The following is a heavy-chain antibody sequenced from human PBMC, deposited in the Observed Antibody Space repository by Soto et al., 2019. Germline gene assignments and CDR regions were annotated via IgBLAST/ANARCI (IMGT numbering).Heavy chain of an antibody. CDR3: IQSRCGGDCLQSYASHYYYGMDV. CDR2: IYWDDDK. V-gene: IGHV2-5*02. D-gene: IGHD2-21*02. Sequence: QITLKESGPTLVKPTQTLTLTCTFSGFSLSTSGVGVGWIRQPPGKALEWLALIYWDDDKRYSPSLRSRLTISKDTSKNQVVLTMTNMDLVDTATYHCIQSRCGGDCLQSYASHYYYGMDVWGQGTTVTVSS. J-gene: IGHJ6*02. CDR1: GFSLSTSGVG.